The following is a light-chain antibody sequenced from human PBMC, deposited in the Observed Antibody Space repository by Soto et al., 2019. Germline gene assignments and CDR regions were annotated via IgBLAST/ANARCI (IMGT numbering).Light chain of an antibody. CDR1: STDLRNNNY. CDR2: HVS. Sequence: QSALTQPASVSGSPGQSITISCTGTSTDLRNNNYVSWYQQHPGRAPKLIIYHVSYRPSGVPNRFSGSKSDSSASLTISGLQAEDEADYYCSSYTPSRNTYVVGTGTKVTVL. CDR3: SSYTPSRNTYV. V-gene: IGLV2-14*03. J-gene: IGLJ1*01.